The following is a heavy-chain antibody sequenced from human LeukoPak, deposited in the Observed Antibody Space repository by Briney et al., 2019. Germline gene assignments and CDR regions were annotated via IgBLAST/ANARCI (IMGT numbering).Heavy chain of an antibody. V-gene: IGHV5-51*01. CDR3: ARLHAYCGGDRYSGFDY. D-gene: IGHD2-21*02. Sequence: GESLKISCKGSGYIFTTYWIGWVRQMPGKGLEWMGIIYPGDSDTTYSPSFQGQVTISADKSISTAYLQWSSLKASDTAMYYCARLHAYCGGDRYSGFDYWGQGTLVTVSS. CDR2: IYPGDSDT. J-gene: IGHJ4*02. CDR1: GYIFTTYW.